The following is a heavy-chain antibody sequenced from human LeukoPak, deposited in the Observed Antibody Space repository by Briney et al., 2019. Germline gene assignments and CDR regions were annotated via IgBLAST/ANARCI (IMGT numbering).Heavy chain of an antibody. D-gene: IGHD4-17*01. CDR1: GGSISSGDYY. CDR3: ARSQSYGDFEGAFDI. CDR2: IYYSGST. V-gene: IGHV4-30-4*01. Sequence: SETLSLTCTVSGGSISSGDYYWSWIRQPPGKGLEWIGYIYYSGSTYYNPSLKSRVTISVDTSKNQFSLKLSSVTAADTAVYYCARSQSYGDFEGAFDIWGQGTMVTVSS. J-gene: IGHJ3*02.